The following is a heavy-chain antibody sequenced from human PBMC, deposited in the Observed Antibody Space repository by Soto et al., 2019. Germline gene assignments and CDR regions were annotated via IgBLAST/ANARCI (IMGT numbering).Heavy chain of an antibody. J-gene: IGHJ4*02. CDR1: GASISSGNHS. CDR2: IYHSGST. V-gene: IGHV4-30-2*01. CDR3: ARGGYSGYDLTFDH. Sequence: KPSETLSLTCAVSGASISSGNHSWSWIRQPPGKGLEWIGYIYHSGSTYYNPSLKRRVTISVDRSKNQFSLNLNSVTAADTAVYYCARGGYSGYDLTFDHWGQGTLVTVSS. D-gene: IGHD5-12*01.